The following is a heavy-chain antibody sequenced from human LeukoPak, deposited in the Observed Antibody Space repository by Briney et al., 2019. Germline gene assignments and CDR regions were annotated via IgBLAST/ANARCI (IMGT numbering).Heavy chain of an antibody. CDR2: IWFDGIRK. V-gene: IGHV3-33*01. CDR1: GFTFSTYG. J-gene: IGHJ3*02. D-gene: IGHD3-22*01. CDR3: ARDLEDSSPFGAFDM. Sequence: GGSLRLSCATSGFTFSTYGMHWVRQVPGKGLEWVAAIWFDGIRKYYADSVKGRLTISRDNSKNTLYLQMNSLRAEDTAVYYCARDLEDSSPFGAFDMWGQGTMVTVSS.